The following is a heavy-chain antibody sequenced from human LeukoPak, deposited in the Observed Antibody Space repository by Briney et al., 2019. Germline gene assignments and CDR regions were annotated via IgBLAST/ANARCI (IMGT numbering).Heavy chain of an antibody. J-gene: IGHJ5*02. V-gene: IGHV1-24*01. D-gene: IGHD5-18*01. Sequence: ASVSVSCKVSGYTLTELSMHWVRQTPGKGLEWMGGFDPEDGETIYAQKFQGRVTMTEDTSTDTAYMELSSLRSEDTAVYYCATLIDSYGLNWFDPWGQGTLVTVSS. CDR3: ATLIDSYGLNWFDP. CDR2: FDPEDGET. CDR1: GYTLTELS.